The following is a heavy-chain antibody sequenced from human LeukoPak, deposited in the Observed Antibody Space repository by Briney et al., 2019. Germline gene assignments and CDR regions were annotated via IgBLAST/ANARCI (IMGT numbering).Heavy chain of an antibody. CDR3: ARHGGISIFGVAQPGGAFDI. V-gene: IGHV3-9*01. CDR2: LNWNSGGI. J-gene: IGHJ3*02. Sequence: GGSLRLSCAASGFTFGDYAMHWVRQVPGKGLEWVSGLNWNSGGIVYAASVKGRFTISRDNAKNSLFLQMNSLRVEDTAMYYCARHGGISIFGVAQPGGAFDIWGQGTMVTVSS. CDR1: GFTFGDYA. D-gene: IGHD3-3*01.